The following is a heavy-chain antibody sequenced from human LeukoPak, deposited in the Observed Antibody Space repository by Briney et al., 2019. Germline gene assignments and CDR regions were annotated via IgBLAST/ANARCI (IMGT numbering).Heavy chain of an antibody. V-gene: IGHV3-23*01. Sequence: GGSLRLSCAASGFTFSSYAMSWVRQAPGKGLEWVSAISGSGGSTYYADSVKGRFTISRDNAKNSLYLQMNSLRAEDMAVYYCARDEGLDYWGQGTLVTVSS. J-gene: IGHJ4*02. CDR1: GFTFSSYA. CDR2: ISGSGGST. CDR3: ARDEGLDY.